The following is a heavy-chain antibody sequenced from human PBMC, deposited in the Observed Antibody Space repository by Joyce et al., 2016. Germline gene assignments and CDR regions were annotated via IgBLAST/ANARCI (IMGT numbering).Heavy chain of an antibody. CDR1: GLTFRTTW. Sequence: VQLVESGGGLVQPGESLRLSCGVSGLTFRTTWMSWVRQAPGKGLEWIGRIKSKNDGGTLDYIETVKGRFTLPRDDSTNTVYLQMDSLKIEDTAMYYCTTDPRYWGRGTLVTVSS. J-gene: IGHJ4*02. CDR2: IKSKNDGGTL. V-gene: IGHV3-15*01. CDR3: TTDPRY.